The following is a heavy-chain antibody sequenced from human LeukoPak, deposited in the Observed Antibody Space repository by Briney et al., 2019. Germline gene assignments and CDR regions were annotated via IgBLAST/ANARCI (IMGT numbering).Heavy chain of an antibody. J-gene: IGHJ3*02. D-gene: IGHD6-25*01. CDR2: IYYSGST. Sequence: PSETLSLTCPVSGGSISSYYWSWLRQPPGKGLEWIGYIYYSGSTNYNPSLKSRVTISVDTSKNQFSLKLSSVTAADTAVYYCARDGATAGRRDAFDIWGQGTMVTVSS. V-gene: IGHV4-59*01. CDR3: ARDGATAGRRDAFDI. CDR1: GGSISSYY.